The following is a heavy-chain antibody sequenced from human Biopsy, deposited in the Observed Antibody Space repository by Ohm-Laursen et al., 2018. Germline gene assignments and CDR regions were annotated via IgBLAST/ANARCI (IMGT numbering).Heavy chain of an antibody. CDR3: GNEVYGRDY. D-gene: IGHD4-17*01. Sequence: SQTLSLTCTVYGATFSDYYWSWIRQPPGKGLEWIGQINQSGETKYNPSLQSRVTISAEVSKNQFSLKLRSLTAADTAIYYCGNEVYGRDYWGQGARATVSS. CDR1: GATFSDYY. V-gene: IGHV4-34*08. CDR2: INQSGET. J-gene: IGHJ4*02.